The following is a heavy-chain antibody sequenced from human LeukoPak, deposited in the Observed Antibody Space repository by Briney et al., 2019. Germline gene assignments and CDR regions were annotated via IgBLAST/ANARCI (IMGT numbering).Heavy chain of an antibody. Sequence: GGSLRLSCAASGFTFGDFAMHWVRQAPGKGLEWVALISFDGSNKYYADSVKGRFTISRDNSKNILSLQMNSLRAEDTAVYYCAREQWLVLNYFDSWGQGTLVTVSS. CDR3: AREQWLVLNYFDS. D-gene: IGHD6-19*01. V-gene: IGHV3-30-3*01. CDR2: ISFDGSNK. CDR1: GFTFGDFA. J-gene: IGHJ4*02.